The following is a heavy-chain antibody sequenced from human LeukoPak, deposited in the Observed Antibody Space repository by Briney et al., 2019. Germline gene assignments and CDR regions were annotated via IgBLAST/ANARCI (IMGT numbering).Heavy chain of an antibody. CDR2: INHSGST. CDR1: GGSFSGYY. D-gene: IGHD5-12*01. V-gene: IGHV4-34*01. Sequence: SETLSLTCAVYGGSFSGYYWSWIRQPPGKGLEWIGEINHSGSTNYNPSLKSRVTISLDKSKNQFSLKLTSVTAADTAVYYCAKYRGGSGYHFDYWGQGTLVTVSS. J-gene: IGHJ4*02. CDR3: AKYRGGSGYHFDY.